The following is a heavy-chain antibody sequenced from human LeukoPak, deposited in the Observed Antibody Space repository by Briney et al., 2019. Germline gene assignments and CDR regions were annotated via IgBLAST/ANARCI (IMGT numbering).Heavy chain of an antibody. V-gene: IGHV4-59*01. Sequence: SETLSLTCSVSDDSITMYYWTWIRQPPGKGLEWIGYVDHTGSTNFNPSLNGRVSISRDTSKNQFSLKLRSVTAADTAVYYCARESLRQQWLVRREEYYYMDVWGKGTTVTISS. J-gene: IGHJ6*03. D-gene: IGHD6-19*01. CDR3: ARESLRQQWLVRREEYYYMDV. CDR2: VDHTGST. CDR1: DDSITMYY.